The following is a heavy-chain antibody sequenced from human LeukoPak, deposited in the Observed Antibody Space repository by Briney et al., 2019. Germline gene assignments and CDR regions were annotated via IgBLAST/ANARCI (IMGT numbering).Heavy chain of an antibody. Sequence: GGSLRLSCAASGFSVSNYWMSWVRQAPGKGLEWVANTNQEGSEKYYVDSVKGRFTISRDNARNSLDLQMNSLRAEDTAVYYCANANGGAFDIWGQGTLVTVSS. D-gene: IGHD1-1*01. CDR3: ANANGGAFDI. J-gene: IGHJ3*02. CDR2: TNQEGSEK. V-gene: IGHV3-7*03. CDR1: GFSVSNYW.